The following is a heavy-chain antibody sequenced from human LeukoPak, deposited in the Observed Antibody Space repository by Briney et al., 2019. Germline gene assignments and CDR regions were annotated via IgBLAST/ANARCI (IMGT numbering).Heavy chain of an antibody. D-gene: IGHD5-24*01. J-gene: IGHJ4*02. CDR1: GFTFDSCW. Sequence: GGSLRLSCAASGFTFDSCWMSWVRQAPGKGLEWVANIKQDGSEKYYVDSVKGRFTISRDNAKNSLYLQMNSLRAEDTAVYYCAREGDDYNFFDYWGQGTLVTVSS. CDR2: IKQDGSEK. CDR3: AREGDDYNFFDY. V-gene: IGHV3-7*04.